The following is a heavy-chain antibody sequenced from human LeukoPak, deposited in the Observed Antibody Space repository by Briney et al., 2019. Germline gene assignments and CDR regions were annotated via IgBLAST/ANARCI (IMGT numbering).Heavy chain of an antibody. CDR2: ISGSGGST. Sequence: GGSLRLSCAASGFTFSSYAMSWVRQAPGKGLEWVSAISGSGGSTYYADSVKGRFTIPRDNAKNSLYLQMNSLRAEDTAVYYCASVPGYYDSSGYYYWGQGTLVTVSS. CDR3: ASVPGYYDSSGYYY. CDR1: GFTFSSYA. D-gene: IGHD3-22*01. V-gene: IGHV3-23*01. J-gene: IGHJ4*02.